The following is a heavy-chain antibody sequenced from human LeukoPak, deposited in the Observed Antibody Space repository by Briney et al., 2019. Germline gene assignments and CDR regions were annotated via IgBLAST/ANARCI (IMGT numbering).Heavy chain of an antibody. V-gene: IGHV4-4*07. Sequence: SETLSLTCTVSGGSISSYYWSWIRQPAGKGLEWIGRIYTSGSTNYNPSLKSRVAMSVDTSKNQFSLKLSSVTAADTAVYYCARDPGFWSGYYYFDYWGQGTLVTVSS. D-gene: IGHD3-3*01. CDR1: GGSISSYY. CDR2: IYTSGST. J-gene: IGHJ4*02. CDR3: ARDPGFWSGYYYFDY.